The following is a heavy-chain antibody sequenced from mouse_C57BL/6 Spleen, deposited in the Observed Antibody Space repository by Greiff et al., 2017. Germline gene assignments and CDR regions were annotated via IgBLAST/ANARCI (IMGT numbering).Heavy chain of an antibody. CDR3: ARDAYYSNSAWFAY. V-gene: IGHV1-64*01. CDR1: GYTFTSYW. J-gene: IGHJ3*01. D-gene: IGHD2-5*01. Sequence: VQLQQSGAELVKPGASVKLSCKASGYTFTSYWMHWVKQRPGQGLEWIGMIHPNSGSTNYNEKFKSKATLTVDKSSSTAYMQLSSLTSEDSAVYYCARDAYYSNSAWFAYWGQGTLVSVSA. CDR2: IHPNSGST.